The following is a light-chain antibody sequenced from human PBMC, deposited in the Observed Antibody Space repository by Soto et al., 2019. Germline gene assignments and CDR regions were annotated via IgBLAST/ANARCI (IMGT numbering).Light chain of an antibody. V-gene: IGKV3-15*01. J-gene: IGKJ3*01. Sequence: EIVLTQSPGTLSLSPGERATLSCRASQTLSVNLAWYQQKPGQAPRLLIYGVSTRATGIPARFGGSESGTEFTLTISSLQSEDFAVYYCQQYNDWPFTFGPGTKVDI. CDR1: QTLSVN. CDR3: QQYNDWPFT. CDR2: GVS.